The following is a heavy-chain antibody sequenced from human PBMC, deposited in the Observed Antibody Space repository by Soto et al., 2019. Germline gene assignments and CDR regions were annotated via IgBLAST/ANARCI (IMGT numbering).Heavy chain of an antibody. Sequence: SETLSLTCSVSGDSITTNGYYWGWIRQPPGKGLQWIGNVYWTGSTPSHPSLTSRVFISVDTSKNEFSLRLTSVTAADTAVYYCARSHYTYGLLIDYWGPGTLVTVSS. CDR2: VYWTGST. CDR1: GDSITTNGYY. V-gene: IGHV4-39*01. CDR3: ARSHYTYGLLIDY. J-gene: IGHJ4*01. D-gene: IGHD2-8*01.